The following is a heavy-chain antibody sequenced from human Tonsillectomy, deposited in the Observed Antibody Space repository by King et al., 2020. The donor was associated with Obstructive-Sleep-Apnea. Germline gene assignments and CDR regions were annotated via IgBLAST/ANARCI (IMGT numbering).Heavy chain of an antibody. Sequence: QLQESGPGLVKPSETLSLTCTVSGYSISSGYYWGWIRQPPGRGLEWIGSIYHSGRTYSNPSLNGRVTISVDTSKNQSSLKLGSVTAADTAVYYCARDVAGYWGQGTLVTVSS. CDR2: IYHSGRT. V-gene: IGHV4-38-2*02. D-gene: IGHD2-21*01. CDR1: GYSISSGYY. CDR3: ARDVAGY. J-gene: IGHJ4*02.